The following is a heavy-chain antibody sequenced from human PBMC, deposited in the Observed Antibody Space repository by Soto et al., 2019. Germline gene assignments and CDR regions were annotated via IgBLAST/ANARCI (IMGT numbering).Heavy chain of an antibody. J-gene: IGHJ6*02. D-gene: IGHD3-16*01. CDR1: GYTFTSYG. V-gene: IGHV1-18*04. CDR2: ISAYNGNT. CDR3: ARVTLAPYYYYGMDV. Sequence: SVKVSCKASGYTFTSYGISWVRQAPGQGLEWMGWISAYNGNTNYAQKLQGRVTMTTDTSTSTAYMELRSLRSDDTAVYYCARVTLAPYYYYGMDVWGQGTTVTVSS.